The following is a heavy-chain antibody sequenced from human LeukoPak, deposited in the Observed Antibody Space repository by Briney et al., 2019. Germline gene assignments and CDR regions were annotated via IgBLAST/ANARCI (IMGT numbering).Heavy chain of an antibody. CDR3: ARGIRGYSYYFDY. V-gene: IGHV4-34*01. Sequence: SETLSLTCAVYGGSFSGYYWSWIRQPPGKGLEWVGEINHSGSTNYNPSPKSRVTISVDTSKNQFSLKMSSVTAADTAVYYCARGIRGYSYYFDYWGQGTLVTVSS. J-gene: IGHJ4*02. D-gene: IGHD3-22*01. CDR1: GGSFSGYY. CDR2: INHSGST.